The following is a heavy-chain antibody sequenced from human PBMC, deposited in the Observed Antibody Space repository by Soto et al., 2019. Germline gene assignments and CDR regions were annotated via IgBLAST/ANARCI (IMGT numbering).Heavy chain of an antibody. D-gene: IGHD1-26*01. Sequence: QVQLQESGPGLVKPSQTLSLTCTVSGGSISSGGYYWSWIRQHPGKGLEWIGYIYYSGSTYYNPSLKRRVTISVDTSKNQFSLKLSSVTAADTAVYYCARDDAQVGRRGMDVWGQGTTVTVSS. CDR2: IYYSGST. CDR3: ARDDAQVGRRGMDV. J-gene: IGHJ6*02. V-gene: IGHV4-31*03. CDR1: GGSISSGGYY.